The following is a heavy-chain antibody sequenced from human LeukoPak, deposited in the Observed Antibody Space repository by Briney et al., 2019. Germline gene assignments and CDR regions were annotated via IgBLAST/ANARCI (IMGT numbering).Heavy chain of an antibody. CDR1: GYTFTSYA. V-gene: IGHV1-3*01. J-gene: IGHJ4*02. Sequence: ASVRVSCKASGYTFTSYAMHWVRQAPGQRREWMGWINAGNGNTKYSQKFQGRVTITRDTSASTAYMELSSLRSEDTAVYYCARGVDTAMATFDYWGQGTLVTVSS. CDR3: ARGVDTAMATFDY. CDR2: INAGNGNT. D-gene: IGHD5-18*01.